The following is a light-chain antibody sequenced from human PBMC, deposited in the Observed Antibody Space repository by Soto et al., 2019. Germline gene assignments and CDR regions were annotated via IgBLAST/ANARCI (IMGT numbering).Light chain of an antibody. J-gene: IGLJ1*01. V-gene: IGLV2-14*01. CDR1: SSDVGYYNY. Sequence: QSALTQPASVSGSPGQSIAISCTGTSSDVGYYNYVSWYQQHPGKAPNFMIYDVNNRPSGVPDRFSGSKSGNTASLTISGLQAEDEADYYCSSYTSSSTYVFGTGTKATVL. CDR2: DVN. CDR3: SSYTSSSTYV.